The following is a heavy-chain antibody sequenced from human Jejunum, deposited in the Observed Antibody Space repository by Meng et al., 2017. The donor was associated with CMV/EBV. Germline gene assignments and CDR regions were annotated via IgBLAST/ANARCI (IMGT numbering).Heavy chain of an antibody. J-gene: IGHJ6*02. D-gene: IGHD4-17*01. V-gene: IGHV3-30*02. CDR1: FSLYG. CDR2: IRYVENYK. Sequence: FSLYGMFWVRQAPGKGLEWVSYIRYVENYKYHSDSVKGRFTISRDDSKNTLYLQMNNLRAEDTAVYYCAKEGHSDFGTTYYEMDVWGQGTTVTVSS. CDR3: AKEGHSDFGTTYYEMDV.